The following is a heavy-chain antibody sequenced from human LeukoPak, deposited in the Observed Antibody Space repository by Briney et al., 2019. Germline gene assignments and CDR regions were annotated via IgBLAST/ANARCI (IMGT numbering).Heavy chain of an antibody. J-gene: IGHJ4*02. D-gene: IGHD2-2*01. CDR1: AFTFNTFD. Sequence: GGSLRLSCSVSAFTFNTFDNFAVNWVRQAPGKGLEWVSGISGRGASKYYADSVKGRFTISRDNSKNTLYLQMNSLRAEDTAVYYCAKGVVVAPDVTPFDYWGQGTLVTVSS. V-gene: IGHV3-23*01. CDR3: AKGVVVAPDVTPFDY. CDR2: ISGRGASK.